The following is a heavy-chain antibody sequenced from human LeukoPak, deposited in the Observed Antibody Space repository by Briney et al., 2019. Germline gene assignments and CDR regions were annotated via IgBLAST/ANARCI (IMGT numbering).Heavy chain of an antibody. D-gene: IGHD2-15*01. CDR1: GYTFTGYY. Sequence: GASVKVSCKASGYTFTGYYMHWVRQAPGQGLEWMGWINPNSGATNYAQKFQGRVTMTRDTSISTASMELSSLKPDDTAVYYCARAGYCGDGGCRGGSAFDVWGQGTMVTVSS. J-gene: IGHJ3*01. CDR2: INPNSGAT. V-gene: IGHV1-2*02. CDR3: ARAGYCGDGGCRGGSAFDV.